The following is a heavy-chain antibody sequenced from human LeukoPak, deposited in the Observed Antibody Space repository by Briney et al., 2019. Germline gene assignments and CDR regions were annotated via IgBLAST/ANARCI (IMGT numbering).Heavy chain of an antibody. Sequence: MASETLSLTCTVSGGSISSSSYYWGWIRQPPGKGLEWIGSIYYSGSTYYNPSLKSRVTISVDTSKNQFSLKLSSVTAADTAVYYCARVSRSWSGYYPYYFDYWGQGTLVTVSS. J-gene: IGHJ4*02. V-gene: IGHV4-39*07. CDR2: IYYSGST. D-gene: IGHD3-3*01. CDR3: ARVSRSWSGYYPYYFDY. CDR1: GGSISSSSYY.